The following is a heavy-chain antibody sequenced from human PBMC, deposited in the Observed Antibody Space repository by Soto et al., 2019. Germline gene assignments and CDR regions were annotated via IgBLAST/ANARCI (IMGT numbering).Heavy chain of an antibody. J-gene: IGHJ6*02. CDR3: ARGGSDYEGSGYYQGHV. CDR1: GGTFSNYG. D-gene: IGHD3-22*01. V-gene: IGHV1-69*12. Sequence: QVQLVQSGAEVKKPGSSVKVSCKSSGGTFSNYGFSWVRQAPGQGLECMGVIVPIFGAEHPQKFQGRVTITADESTNTVFKELRGMRSEDTAVYYCARGGSDYEGSGYYQGHVMGQGTTVTVSS. CDR2: IVPIFGA.